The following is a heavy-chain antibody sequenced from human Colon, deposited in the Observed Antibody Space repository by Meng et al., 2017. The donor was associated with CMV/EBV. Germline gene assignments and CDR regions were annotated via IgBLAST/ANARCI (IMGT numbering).Heavy chain of an antibody. J-gene: IGHJ6*02. Sequence: GESLKISCAASGFTFSNYAMTWVRQAPGKGLEWVSSISGGGTTPFYADSVRGRFTISRDNSGNRLYLQMDNLRADDTAIYYCAKDLVREIVPAALVLDVWGQGTTVTVSS. CDR3: AKDLVREIVPAALVLDV. D-gene: IGHD2-2*01. V-gene: IGHV3-23*01. CDR1: GFTFSNYA. CDR2: ISGGGTTP.